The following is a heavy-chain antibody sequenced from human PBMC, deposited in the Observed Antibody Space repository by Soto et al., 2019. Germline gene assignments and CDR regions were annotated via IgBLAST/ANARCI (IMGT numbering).Heavy chain of an antibody. CDR1: GGSFSGYY. Sequence: SETLSLTCAVYGGSFSGYYWSWIRQPPGKGLEWIGEINHSGSTNYNPSLKSRVTISVDTSKNQFSLKLSSVTAADTAVYYCARARATTPNWFDPWGQGTLVTVSS. V-gene: IGHV4-34*01. D-gene: IGHD1-1*01. CDR3: ARARATTPNWFDP. CDR2: INHSGST. J-gene: IGHJ5*02.